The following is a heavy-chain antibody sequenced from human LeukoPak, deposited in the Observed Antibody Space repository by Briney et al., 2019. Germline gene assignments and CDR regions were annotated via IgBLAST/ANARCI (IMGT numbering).Heavy chain of an antibody. CDR1: GGSISSSSYY. D-gene: IGHD3-22*01. J-gene: IGHJ6*03. V-gene: IGHV4-39*01. CDR2: IYYSGST. CDR3: AVVSYYYYYMDV. Sequence: SETLSLTCTVSGGSISSSSYYWGWIRQPPGRGLEWIGSIYYSGSTYYNPSLKSRVTISVDTSKNQFSLKLSSVTAADTAVYYCAVVSYYYYYMDVWGKGPTVTISS.